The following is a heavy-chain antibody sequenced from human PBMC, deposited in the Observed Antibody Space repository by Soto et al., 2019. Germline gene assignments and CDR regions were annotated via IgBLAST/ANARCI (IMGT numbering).Heavy chain of an antibody. D-gene: IGHD1-1*01. J-gene: IGHJ2*01. Sequence: QVQLQQWGAGLLKPSETLSLTCAVYGGSFSGYYWSWIRQPPGKGLEWIGEITHSGGTNYNPSLKSRVTISVDTSKSQFSLKLSSVTAADTAVYYCARDVMANNRYNWYFDLWGRGTLVTVSS. CDR1: GGSFSGYY. V-gene: IGHV4-34*01. CDR3: ARDVMANNRYNWYFDL. CDR2: ITHSGGT.